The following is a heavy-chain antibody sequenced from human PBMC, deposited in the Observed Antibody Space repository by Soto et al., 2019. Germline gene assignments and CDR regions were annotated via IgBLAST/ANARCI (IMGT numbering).Heavy chain of an antibody. CDR3: AKVCPSLATTDAFDS. V-gene: IGHV3-23*01. CDR2: TSGSGGST. CDR1: GFTFSSYA. D-gene: IGHD5-12*01. J-gene: IGHJ3*02. Sequence: EVQLLESGGGLVQPGGSLRLSCAASGFTFSSYAMSWVRQAPGKGLEWVSATSGSGGSTYYADSVKGRFTISRDNPKNTHNRDMHRRRAEDTAVYYCAKVCPSLATTDAFDSWGQGTMVTLSS.